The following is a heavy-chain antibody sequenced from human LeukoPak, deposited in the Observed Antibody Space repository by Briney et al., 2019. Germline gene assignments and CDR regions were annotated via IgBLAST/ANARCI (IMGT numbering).Heavy chain of an antibody. CDR2: IYHSGST. V-gene: IGHV4-4*02. CDR3: AREYGYCSSTSCLGFQH. D-gene: IGHD2-2*01. Sequence: SETLSLTCAASGGSISSSNWWSWVRQPPGKGLEWIGEIYHSGSTNYNPSLKSRVTISVDKSKNQFSLKLSSVTAADTAVYYCAREYGYCSSTSCLGFQHWGQGTLVTVSS. J-gene: IGHJ1*01. CDR1: GGSISSSNW.